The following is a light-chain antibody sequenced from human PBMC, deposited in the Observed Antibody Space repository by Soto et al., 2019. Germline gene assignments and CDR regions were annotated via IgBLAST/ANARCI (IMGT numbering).Light chain of an antibody. V-gene: IGLV2-14*03. CDR3: CSHPFTTTHVV. CDR2: DVY. J-gene: IGLJ2*01. Sequence: QSALTQPASVSGSPGQSITISCTGTSSDVGDYDFVSWYQHYPGKAPKLIIYDVYNLPSGVSLRFSGSKSGNTASLTIFGLPAEDEADYCCCSHPFTTTHVVCGAGTKLTV. CDR1: SSDVGDYDF.